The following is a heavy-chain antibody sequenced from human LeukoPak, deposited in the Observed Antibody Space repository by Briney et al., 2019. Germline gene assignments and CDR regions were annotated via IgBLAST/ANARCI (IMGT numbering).Heavy chain of an antibody. CDR1: GFTFSSYA. J-gene: IGHJ3*02. Sequence: GGSLRLSCAASGFTFSSYAMSWVRQAPGKGLEWVAVIWYDGSNKYYADSVKGRFTISRDNSKNTLYLQMNSLRAEDTAVYYCAKDLVSDFWSGSDNDAFDIWGQGTMVTVSS. V-gene: IGHV3-33*06. D-gene: IGHD3-3*01. CDR3: AKDLVSDFWSGSDNDAFDI. CDR2: IWYDGSNK.